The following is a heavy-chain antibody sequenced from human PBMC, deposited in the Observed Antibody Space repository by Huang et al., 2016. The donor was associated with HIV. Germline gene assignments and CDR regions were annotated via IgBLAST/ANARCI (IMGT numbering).Heavy chain of an antibody. CDR2: ISMSRGST. CDR3: ARGKFDILTGWDDTYYFDH. D-gene: IGHD3-9*01. Sequence: EIHLVESGGGLVQPGGSLRLSCVVSGFTFNVYSMEGVRQAPGKGLEGLSHISMSRGSTHDADSVKGRFTISRDIAKNSLYLQMNRLRPEDTAVYYCARGKFDILTGWDDTYYFDHWGQGTLVTVSS. J-gene: IGHJ4*02. V-gene: IGHV3-48*01. CDR1: GFTFNVYS.